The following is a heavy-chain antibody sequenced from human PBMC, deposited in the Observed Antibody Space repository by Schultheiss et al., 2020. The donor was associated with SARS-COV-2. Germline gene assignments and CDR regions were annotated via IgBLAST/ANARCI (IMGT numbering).Heavy chain of an antibody. Sequence: SETLSLTCTVSGGSVSSDSYYWSWIRQPPGKGLEWIGEIYHSGSTNYNPSLKSRVSVSVDKSKNQFSLKLSSVTAADTAVYYCARMVVVAATLGWFDPWGQGTLVTVSS. CDR3: ARMVVVAATLGWFDP. J-gene: IGHJ5*02. D-gene: IGHD2-15*01. CDR1: GGSVSSDSYY. CDR2: IYHSGST. V-gene: IGHV4-61*01.